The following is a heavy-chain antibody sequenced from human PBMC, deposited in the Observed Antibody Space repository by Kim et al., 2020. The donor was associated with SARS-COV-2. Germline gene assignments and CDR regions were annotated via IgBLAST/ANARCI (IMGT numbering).Heavy chain of an antibody. J-gene: IGHJ4*02. Sequence: VKGRFTITRDNAKNSLYLQMNSLRAEDTAVYYCARASSYYYDSSGYYLDYWGQGTLVTVSS. CDR3: ARASSYYYDSSGYYLDY. V-gene: IGHV3-11*04. D-gene: IGHD3-22*01.